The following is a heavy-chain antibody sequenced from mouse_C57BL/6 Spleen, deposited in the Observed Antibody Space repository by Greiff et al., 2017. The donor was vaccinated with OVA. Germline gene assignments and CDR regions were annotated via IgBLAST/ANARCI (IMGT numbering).Heavy chain of an antibody. CDR2: IDPETGGT. J-gene: IGHJ3*01. CDR3: TRYDYDRAWFAY. V-gene: IGHV1-15*01. CDR1: GYTFTDYE. Sequence: VKLQQSGAELVRPGASVTLSCKASGYTFTDYEMHWVKQTPVHGLEWIGAIDPETGGTAYNQKFKGKAILTADKSSSTAYMELRSLTSEDSAVYYCTRYDYDRAWFAYWGQGTLVTVSA. D-gene: IGHD2-4*01.